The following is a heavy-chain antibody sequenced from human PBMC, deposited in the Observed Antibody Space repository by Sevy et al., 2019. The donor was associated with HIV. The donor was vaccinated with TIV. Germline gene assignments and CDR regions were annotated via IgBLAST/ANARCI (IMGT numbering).Heavy chain of an antibody. CDR2: ISGSGGGT. D-gene: IGHD5-12*01. J-gene: IGHJ6*02. V-gene: IGHV3-23*01. CDR3: AKVIVDIVATTTNYYYYGMDV. Sequence: GGSLRLSCAVSGFTFSSYAMSWVRQAPGKGLEWVSAISGSGGGTYYADSVKGRFTISRDNSKNTLYLQMNSLRAEDTAVYYCAKVIVDIVATTTNYYYYGMDVWGQGTTVTVSS. CDR1: GFTFSSYA.